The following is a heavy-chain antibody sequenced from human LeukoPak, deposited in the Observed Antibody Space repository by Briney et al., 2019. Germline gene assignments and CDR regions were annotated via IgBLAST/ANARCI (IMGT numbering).Heavy chain of an antibody. CDR3: AKGGAVTGTIYFQY. D-gene: IGHD6-19*01. CDR1: GFTFSSYA. CDR2: ISGSGGST. V-gene: IGHV3-23*01. J-gene: IGHJ1*01. Sequence: GASLRLSCAASGFTFSSYAMSWVRQAPGKGLEWVSAISGSGGSTYYADSAKGRFTISRDNSKNTLYLQMNSLRAEDTAVYYCAKGGAVTGTIYFQYWSQGTLVTVSS.